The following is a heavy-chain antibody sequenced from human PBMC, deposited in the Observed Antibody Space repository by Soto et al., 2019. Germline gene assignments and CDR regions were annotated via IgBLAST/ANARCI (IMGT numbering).Heavy chain of an antibody. CDR1: GGSFSGYY. J-gene: IGHJ3*02. Sequence: SETLSLTCAVYGGSFSGYYWSWIRQPPGKGLEWIGEINHSGSTNYNPSLKSRVTISVDTSKNQFSLKLSSVTAADTAVYYCARERTRRNAVVTLGAFDIWGQGTMVTVSS. CDR2: INHSGST. CDR3: ARERTRRNAVVTLGAFDI. D-gene: IGHD2-21*02. V-gene: IGHV4-34*01.